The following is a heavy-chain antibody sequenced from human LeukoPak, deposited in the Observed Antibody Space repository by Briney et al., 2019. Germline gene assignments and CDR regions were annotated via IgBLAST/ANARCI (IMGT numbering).Heavy chain of an antibody. J-gene: IGHJ4*02. Sequence: PGGSLRLSCVASGFSFSSYWMHWVRQAPGKGLVWVSRINSDGSSTSYADSVKGRFTTSRDNAKNTLYLQMNSLRAEDTAVYYCARDYYGDYSNLDYWGQGTLVTVSS. V-gene: IGHV3-74*01. CDR2: INSDGSST. CDR3: ARDYYGDYSNLDY. CDR1: GFSFSSYW. D-gene: IGHD4-17*01.